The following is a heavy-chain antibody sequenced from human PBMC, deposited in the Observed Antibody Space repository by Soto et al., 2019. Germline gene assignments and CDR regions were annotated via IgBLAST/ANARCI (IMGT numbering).Heavy chain of an antibody. V-gene: IGHV3-66*01. CDR2: TYSGGST. CDR3: ARETGYYYYYMDV. CDR1: GFTVSSNY. J-gene: IGHJ6*03. Sequence: PGGSLRLSCAASGFTVSSNYMSWVRQAPGKGLEWVSVTYSGGSTYYADSVKGRFTISRDNSKNTLYLQMNSLRAEDTAVYYCARETGYYYYYMDVWGKGTTVTVSS.